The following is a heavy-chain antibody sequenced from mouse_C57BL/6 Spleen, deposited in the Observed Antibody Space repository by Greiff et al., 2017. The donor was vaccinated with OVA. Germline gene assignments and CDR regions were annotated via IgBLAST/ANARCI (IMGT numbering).Heavy chain of an antibody. CDR3: AGRQLRGAMDY. V-gene: IGHV1-54*01. D-gene: IGHD1-1*01. Sequence: QVQLQQSGAELVRPGTSVKVSCKASGYAFTNYLIEWVKQRPGQGLEWIGVINPGSGGTNYNEKFKGKATLTADKSSSTAYMQLSSLTSEDAAVYFCAGRQLRGAMDYWGQGTSVTVSS. J-gene: IGHJ4*01. CDR1: GYAFTNYL. CDR2: INPGSGGT.